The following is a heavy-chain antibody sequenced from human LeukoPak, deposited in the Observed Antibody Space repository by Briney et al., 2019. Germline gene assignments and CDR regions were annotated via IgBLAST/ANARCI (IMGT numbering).Heavy chain of an antibody. D-gene: IGHD2-2*01. Sequence: MGXINPNSGGTNYAQKFQGRVTMTRDTSISTAYMELSRLRSDDTAVYYCARGSRIVVVPAAYYYYYYMDVWGQGTMVTVSS. V-gene: IGHV1-2*02. J-gene: IGHJ6*03. CDR3: ARGSRIVVVPAAYYYYYYMDV. CDR2: INPNSGGT.